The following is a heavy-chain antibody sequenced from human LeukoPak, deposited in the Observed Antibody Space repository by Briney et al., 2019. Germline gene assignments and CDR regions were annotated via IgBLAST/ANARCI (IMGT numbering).Heavy chain of an antibody. CDR1: GFTFAGYA. CDR2: IWYDGSNE. D-gene: IGHD3-22*01. J-gene: IGHJ4*02. V-gene: IGHV3-33*08. Sequence: GGSLRLSCAASGFTFAGYAMTWVRQAPGKGLEWVAVIWYDGSNEYYADSVKGRFTISRDTSKNTLYLQMNSLGAEDTAVYYCARAYYYDVSLTPDYWGQGTLVTVSS. CDR3: ARAYYYDVSLTPDY.